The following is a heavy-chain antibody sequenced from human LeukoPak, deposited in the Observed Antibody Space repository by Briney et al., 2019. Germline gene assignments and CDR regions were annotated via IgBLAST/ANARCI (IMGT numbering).Heavy chain of an antibody. J-gene: IGHJ4*02. Sequence: GESLKISCKGSGYSFTSYWIGWVRQMPGKGLEWMGIIYPGDSDTRYSPSCQGQVTISADKSISTAYLQWSSLKASDTAVYYCARQATSGFYYSYFDYWGQGTLVTVSS. CDR1: GYSFTSYW. V-gene: IGHV5-51*01. D-gene: IGHD3-22*01. CDR3: ARQATSGFYYSYFDY. CDR2: IYPGDSDT.